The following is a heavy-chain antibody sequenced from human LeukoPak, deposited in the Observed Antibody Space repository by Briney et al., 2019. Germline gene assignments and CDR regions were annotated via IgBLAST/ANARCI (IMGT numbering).Heavy chain of an antibody. Sequence: SETLSLTCAVYGGTFGGYYWSWIRQPPGKGLEWIGEIHYTGATNYKPSLKSRVTISGDPSKNQVSLRVSSVTAADTAVYYCARGVLGPYYFDLWGRGTLVTVSS. V-gene: IGHV4-34*01. J-gene: IGHJ2*01. CDR2: IHYTGAT. CDR1: GGTFGGYY. CDR3: ARGVLGPYYFDL. D-gene: IGHD7-27*01.